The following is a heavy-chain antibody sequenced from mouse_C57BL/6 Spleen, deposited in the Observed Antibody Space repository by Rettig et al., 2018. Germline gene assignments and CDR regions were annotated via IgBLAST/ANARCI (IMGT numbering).Heavy chain of an antibody. Sequence: QVQLQQPGTELVKPGASVKLSCKASGYTFTSYWMHWVKQRPGRGLEWIGRIDPNSGGSKYNEKFKSKATLTVDKPSSIASLQLSSLTSEDSEVYYCASSWGSSPRGVMDYWGQGTAVTVSS. V-gene: IGHV1-72*01. J-gene: IGHJ4*01. CDR2: IDPNSGGS. CDR1: GYTFTSYW. D-gene: IGHD1-1*01. CDR3: ASSWGSSPRGVMDY.